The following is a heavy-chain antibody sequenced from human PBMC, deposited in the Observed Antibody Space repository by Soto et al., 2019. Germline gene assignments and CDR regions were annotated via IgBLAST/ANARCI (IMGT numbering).Heavy chain of an antibody. CDR3: ATFGNAFDI. V-gene: IGHV3-30*03. CDR2: ISYDGSNK. CDR1: GVTFSSYG. Sequence: GSLRLSCAASGVTFSSYGMHWVRQAPGKGLEWVAVISYDGSNKYYADSVKGRFTISRDNSKNTLYLQMNSLRAEDTAVYYCATFGNAFDIWGQGTMVTVSS. J-gene: IGHJ3*02. D-gene: IGHD3-3*01.